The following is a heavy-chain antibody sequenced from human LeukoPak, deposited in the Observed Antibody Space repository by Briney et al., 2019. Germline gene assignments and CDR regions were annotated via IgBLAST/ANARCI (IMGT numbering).Heavy chain of an antibody. J-gene: IGHJ4*02. CDR2: ISGSGGST. D-gene: IGHD3-16*02. CDR1: GFTFSSYA. V-gene: IGHV3-23*01. Sequence: GGSLGLSCAASGFTFSSYAMSWVRQAPGKGLEWVSAISGSGGSTYYADSVKGRFTISRDNSKNTLYLQMNSLRAEDTAVYYCAKDQVITFGGVIEIYYFDYWGQGTLVTVSS. CDR3: AKDQVITFGGVIEIYYFDY.